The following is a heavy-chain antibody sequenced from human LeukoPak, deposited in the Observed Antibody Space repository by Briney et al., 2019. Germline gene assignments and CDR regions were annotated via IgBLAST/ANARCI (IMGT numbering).Heavy chain of an antibody. D-gene: IGHD1-26*01. CDR3: AKGGQWELQNPFDY. CDR2: ISYDGSNK. J-gene: IGHJ4*02. Sequence: GGSLRLSCAASGFTFSSYGMHWVRQAPGKGLEWVAVISYDGSNKYYADSVKGRFTISRDNSKNTLYLQMNSLRAEDTAVYYCAKGGQWELQNPFDYWGQGTLVTVSS. V-gene: IGHV3-30*18. CDR1: GFTFSSYG.